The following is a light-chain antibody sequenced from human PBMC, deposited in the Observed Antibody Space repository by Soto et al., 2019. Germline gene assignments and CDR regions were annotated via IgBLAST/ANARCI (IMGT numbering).Light chain of an antibody. CDR2: GNS. CDR3: QSYDISLSGWV. CDR1: SSNIGAGYD. V-gene: IGLV1-40*01. J-gene: IGLJ3*02. Sequence: QAVVTQPPSVSGAPGQRVTISCTGSSSNIGAGYDVHWYQQLPGTAPKLLIYGNSNRPSGVPDRFSGSKSGTSASLAITGLRAEDEADYYCQSYDISLSGWVFGGGTQLTVL.